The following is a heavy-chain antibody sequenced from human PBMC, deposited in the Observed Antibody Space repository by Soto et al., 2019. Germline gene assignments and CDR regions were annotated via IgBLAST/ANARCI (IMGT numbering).Heavy chain of an antibody. D-gene: IGHD2-8*02. Sequence: GGSLRLTCAGSGFTFITSSTHGVRQAPGKGLEWVAVISRDGGTKYYADSVKGRFTISRDNSRNTLFLEMNSLRGDDMAVYYCTGEVASGYWGQ. J-gene: IGHJ4*02. V-gene: IGHV3-30*03. CDR3: TGEVASGY. CDR1: GFTFITSS. CDR2: ISRDGGTK.